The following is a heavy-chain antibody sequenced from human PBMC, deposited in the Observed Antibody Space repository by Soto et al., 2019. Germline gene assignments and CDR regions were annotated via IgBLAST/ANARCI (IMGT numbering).Heavy chain of an antibody. CDR2: IHTSGST. J-gene: IGHJ4*02. D-gene: IGHD3-22*01. CDR1: AGSISRDY. CDR3: ARQYYYDSTSFDY. V-gene: IGHV4-4*07. Sequence: SETLSLTCTVSAGSISRDYWSWIRQPAGKGLEWIGRIHTSGSTNYNPSLKSRVTMSIDTSKNQFSLKLSSVTAADTAVYYCARQYYYDSTSFDYWGQGTLVTVSS.